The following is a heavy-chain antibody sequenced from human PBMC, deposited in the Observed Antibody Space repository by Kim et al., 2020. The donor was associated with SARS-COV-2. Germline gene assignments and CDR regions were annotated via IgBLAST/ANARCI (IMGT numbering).Heavy chain of an antibody. D-gene: IGHD3-10*01. CDR1: GFTFSSYA. Sequence: GGSLRLSCAASGFTFSSYAMSWVRQAPGKGLEWVSAISGSGGSTYYADSVKGRFTISRDNSKNTLYLQMNSLRAEDTAVYYCAKDLGHYGSGKGAFDIWGQGTMVTVSS. J-gene: IGHJ3*02. CDR2: ISGSGGST. V-gene: IGHV3-23*01. CDR3: AKDLGHYGSGKGAFDI.